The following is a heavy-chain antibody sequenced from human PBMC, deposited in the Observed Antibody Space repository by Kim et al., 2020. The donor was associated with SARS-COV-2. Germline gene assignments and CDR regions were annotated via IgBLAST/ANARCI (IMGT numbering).Heavy chain of an antibody. D-gene: IGHD6-13*01. Sequence: SVKGRLTTSKDNSTNTLYLHMTSVRAGDTAVYYCERRDDSSSWYFMFDIWGQGTMVTVSS. CDR3: ERRDDSSSWYFMFDI. V-gene: IGHV3-30*01. J-gene: IGHJ3*02.